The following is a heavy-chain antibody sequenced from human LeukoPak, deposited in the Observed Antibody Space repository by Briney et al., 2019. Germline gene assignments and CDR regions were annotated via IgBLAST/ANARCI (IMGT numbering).Heavy chain of an antibody. V-gene: IGHV3-21*01. CDR3: ARDVDSNYAYYYGMDV. Sequence: GGSLRLSCAASGFTFSSYSMNWVRQAPGKGLEWVSSISSSSSYIYYADSVKGRFTISRDNAKNSLYLQMNSLRAEDTAVYYCARDVDSNYAYYYGMDVWGQGTTVTVSS. D-gene: IGHD4-11*01. J-gene: IGHJ6*02. CDR1: GFTFSSYS. CDR2: ISSSSSYI.